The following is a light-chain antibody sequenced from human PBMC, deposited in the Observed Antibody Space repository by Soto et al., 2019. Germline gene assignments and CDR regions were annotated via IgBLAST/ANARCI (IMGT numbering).Light chain of an antibody. CDR1: SSDVGSYNL. J-gene: IGLJ2*01. CDR3: CSYAASRTSVV. V-gene: IGLV2-23*01. Sequence: QSALTQPASVSGSPGQSITISCTGTSSDVGSYNLVSWYQQHPGKAPKLMIYEGTKRPSGVSNRFSGSKSGNTASLTISGLQAEDEADYYCCSYAASRTSVVFGGGTKLTVL. CDR2: EGT.